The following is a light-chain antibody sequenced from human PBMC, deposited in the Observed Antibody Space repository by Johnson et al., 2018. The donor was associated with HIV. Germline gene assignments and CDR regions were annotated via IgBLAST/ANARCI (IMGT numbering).Light chain of an antibody. J-gene: IGLJ1*01. CDR1: SSNIGNNY. V-gene: IGLV1-51*02. CDR2: ENN. CDR3: GTWDSSLSAGEV. Sequence: QSVLTQPPSVSAAPGQKVTISCSGSSSNIGNNYVSWYQQLPGTAPKLLIYENNKRPSGIPDRFSGSKSGTSATLGITGLQTEDEADYYCGTWDSSLSAGEVFGTGTKVTVL.